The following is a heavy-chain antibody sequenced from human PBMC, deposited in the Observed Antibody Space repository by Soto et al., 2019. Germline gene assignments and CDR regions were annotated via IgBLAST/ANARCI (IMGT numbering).Heavy chain of an antibody. J-gene: IGHJ1*01. CDR3: ARAVSSRVAACVGC. CDR1: GGTFSSYT. CDR2: IVPILDKT. Sequence: QVQLVQSGAEVKKPGSSVKVPCKVSGGTFSSYTITWVRQAPGQGLEWMGRIVPILDKTNYAPEFQGRLTDAAPNSLALAYVELGCLRCDDVSISYGARAVSSRVAACVGCWGQGAVVTGS. D-gene: IGHD2-21*01. V-gene: IGHV1-69*08.